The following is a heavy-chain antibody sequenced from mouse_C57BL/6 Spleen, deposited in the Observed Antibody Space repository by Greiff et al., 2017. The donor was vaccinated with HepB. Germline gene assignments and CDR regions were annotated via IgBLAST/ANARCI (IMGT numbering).Heavy chain of an antibody. CDR3: TTPNTTVGATRDY. D-gene: IGHD1-1*01. CDR2: IDPEDGDT. CDR1: GFNIKDYY. J-gene: IGHJ2*01. V-gene: IGHV14-1*01. Sequence: VHVKQSGAELVRPGASVKLSCTASGFNIKDYYMHWVKQRPEQGLEWIGRIDPEDGDTEYATKFQGKATMTADTSSNTAYLQHSSLTSEDTAVYYCTTPNTTVGATRDYWGQGTTLTVSS.